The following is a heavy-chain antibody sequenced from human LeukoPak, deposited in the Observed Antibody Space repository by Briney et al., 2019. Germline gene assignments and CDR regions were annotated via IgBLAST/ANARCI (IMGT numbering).Heavy chain of an antibody. CDR2: ISAYNGNA. J-gene: IGHJ4*02. Sequence: GASVKVSCKASGYTFSSYGISWVRQAPGQGLGWMGWISAYNGNAYYAQKLQGRLTMTTDTSTSTAYMELRSLRSDDTAVYYCARVRRGSWYYFDYWGQGTLVTVSS. D-gene: IGHD6-13*01. CDR3: ARVRRGSWYYFDY. CDR1: GYTFSSYG. V-gene: IGHV1-18*01.